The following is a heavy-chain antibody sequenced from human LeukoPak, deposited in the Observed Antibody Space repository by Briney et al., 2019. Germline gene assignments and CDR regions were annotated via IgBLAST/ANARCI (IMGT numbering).Heavy chain of an antibody. Sequence: PGGSLTLSCAASGFTFSSYWMSWVRQAPGKGLEWVANIKQDGSEKYYVDSVKGRFTISRDNAKNSLYLQMNSLRAEDTAVYYCASLETYGDNQVDYWGQGTLVTVSS. CDR1: GFTFSSYW. J-gene: IGHJ4*02. D-gene: IGHD4-17*01. V-gene: IGHV3-7*01. CDR2: IKQDGSEK. CDR3: ASLETYGDNQVDY.